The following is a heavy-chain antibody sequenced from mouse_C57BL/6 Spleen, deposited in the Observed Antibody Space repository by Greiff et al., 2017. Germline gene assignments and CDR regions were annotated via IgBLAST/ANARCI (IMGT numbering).Heavy chain of an antibody. CDR2: IYPRDGRT. CDR3: ARANWGHFDY. CDR1: GYTFTSYD. J-gene: IGHJ2*01. Sequence: VQLQQSGPELVKPGASVKLSCKVSGYTFTSYDINWVQQRPGQGLEWIGWIYPRDGRTKHNEKFKGKATLTVDTTSSKAYMALHSLTSEDSAVYFCARANWGHFDYWGQGTTLTVSS. V-gene: IGHV1-85*01. D-gene: IGHD4-1*01.